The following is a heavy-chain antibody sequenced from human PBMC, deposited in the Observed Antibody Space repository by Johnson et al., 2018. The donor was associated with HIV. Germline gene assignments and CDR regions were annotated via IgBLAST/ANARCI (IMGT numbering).Heavy chain of an antibody. CDR2: ISYDGSNK. CDR3: TTRGFVVVPAANLHAFDI. CDR1: GFTFSRYA. D-gene: IGHD2-2*01. J-gene: IGHJ3*02. V-gene: IGHV3-30*04. Sequence: QVQLVESGGGLVQPGGSLRLSCAASGFTFSRYAMHWVRQAPGKGLEWVAVISYDGSNKTYADSVKGRFTHSIDNSKTTLYLQMNSLKTEDTAVYYCTTRGFVVVPAANLHAFDIWGQGTMVTVSS.